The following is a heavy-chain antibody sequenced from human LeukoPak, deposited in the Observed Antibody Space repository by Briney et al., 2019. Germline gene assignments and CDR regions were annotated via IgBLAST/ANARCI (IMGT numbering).Heavy chain of an antibody. CDR2: ISYDGSNK. D-gene: IGHD6-13*01. V-gene: IGHV3-30-3*01. J-gene: IGHJ3*02. Sequence: GRSLRLSCAASGFTFSSYAMHWVRQAPGKGLEWVAVISYDGSNKYYADSVKGRFTISRDNSKNTLYLQMNSLRAEDTAVYYCARTRQRIAAAASDAFDIWGQGTMVTVSS. CDR3: ARTRQRIAAAASDAFDI. CDR1: GFTFSSYA.